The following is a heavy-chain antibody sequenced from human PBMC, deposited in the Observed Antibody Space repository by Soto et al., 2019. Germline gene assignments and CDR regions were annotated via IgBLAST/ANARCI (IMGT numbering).Heavy chain of an antibody. CDR1: GYILSSFG. Sequence: ASVKVSCKASGYILSSFGISWVRQAPGQGLEWLGWISVYCSNTDFARKFQDRVTMTTDTSMNTAYMELTTLTYDDTAVYYCAGGFPYDLVRSLDSWGQGTLVTVSS. CDR2: ISVYCSNT. V-gene: IGHV1-18*04. D-gene: IGHD3-16*01. J-gene: IGHJ4*02. CDR3: AGGFPYDLVRSLDS.